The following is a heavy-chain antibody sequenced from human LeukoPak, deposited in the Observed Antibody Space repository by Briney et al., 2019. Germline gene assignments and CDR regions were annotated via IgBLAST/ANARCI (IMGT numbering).Heavy chain of an antibody. CDR2: ISYSGST. CDR1: GGSMSSYY. Sequence: KPSETLSLTCTVSGGSMSSYYWSWIRQPPGKGLEWIGYISYSGSTYYNPSLKGRVTISVDTSKNQFSLKLSSVTAADTAVYYCARGLGYCSGGSCYPYNWFDPWGQGTLVTVSS. CDR3: ARGLGYCSGGSCYPYNWFDP. D-gene: IGHD2-15*01. V-gene: IGHV4-59*12. J-gene: IGHJ5*02.